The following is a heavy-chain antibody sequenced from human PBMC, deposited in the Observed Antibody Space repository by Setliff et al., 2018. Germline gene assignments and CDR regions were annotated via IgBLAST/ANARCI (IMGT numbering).Heavy chain of an antibody. Sequence: SETLSLTCAVSGYSISSGYYWGWIRQPPGKGLEWIGSIYYRGSTYYNPSLKSRVTISIDTSKNQFSLKLSSVTAADTAVYYCARVAQGLPYVGGRYFDYWGQGTLVTVSS. D-gene: IGHD1-26*01. CDR2: IYYRGST. V-gene: IGHV4-38-2*01. CDR1: GYSISSGYY. CDR3: ARVAQGLPYVGGRYFDY. J-gene: IGHJ4*02.